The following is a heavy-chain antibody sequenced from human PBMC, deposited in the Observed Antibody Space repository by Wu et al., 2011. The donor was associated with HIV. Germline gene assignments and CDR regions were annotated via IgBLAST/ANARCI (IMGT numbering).Heavy chain of an antibody. Sequence: QVQLVQSGSEVKKPGASVTVSCEASGYTFIGYYIHWVRQAPGQGLEWMGIINPNNGRATYAQKFQGRVTMTRDTSTSTVYMDLSSLRFEDTAVYYCARTYGDYDKFDYWGQGTLVTVSS. D-gene: IGHD4-17*01. V-gene: IGHV1-46*01. J-gene: IGHJ4*02. CDR2: INPNNGRA. CDR1: GYTFIGYY. CDR3: ARTYGDYDKFDY.